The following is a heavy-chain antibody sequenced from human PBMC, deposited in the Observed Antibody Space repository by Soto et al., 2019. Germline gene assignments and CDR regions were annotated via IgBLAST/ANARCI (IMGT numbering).Heavy chain of an antibody. CDR1: GFTFLSYD. V-gene: IGHV3-23*01. J-gene: IGHJ4*02. CDR3: AKCGILGVTWCHPNY. CDR2: ISGSGDNT. D-gene: IGHD3-3*02. Sequence: EVQLLESGGCLVQPGGSLRLSCVTSGFTFLSYDMSCVRQAPRKGLAWVSGISGSGDNTYYADSVKRRITISRDNYKNTLYLQMDGLGAEDTAVYYCAKCGILGVTWCHPNYWGQGTLVTGSS.